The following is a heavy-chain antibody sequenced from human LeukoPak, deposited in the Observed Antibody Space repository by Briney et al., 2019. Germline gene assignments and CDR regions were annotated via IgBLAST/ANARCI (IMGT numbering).Heavy chain of an antibody. V-gene: IGHV1-2*02. D-gene: IGHD3-10*01. CDR2: INPNSGGT. CDR3: ARWFVDYYYYGMDV. J-gene: IGHJ6*02. CDR1: GYTFTGYY. Sequence: ASVKVSCKASGYTFTGYYMHWVRQAPGQGLEWMGWINPNSGGTNYAQKFQGRVTMTRDTSISTAYMELSRLRSGDTAVYYCARWFVDYYYYGMDVWGQGTTVTVSS.